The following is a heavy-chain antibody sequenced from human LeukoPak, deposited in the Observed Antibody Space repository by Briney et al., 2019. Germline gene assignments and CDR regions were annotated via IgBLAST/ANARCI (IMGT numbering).Heavy chain of an antibody. CDR3: ASLGGGSTVTTYLNY. Sequence: ASVKVSCKASGYTFTGYYMHWVRQAPGQGLEWMGWINPKSGGTNYAEKFQGRVTMTRDTSISTAYMELSRLRSDDTAVYYCASLGGGSTVTTYLNYWGQGTLVTVSS. J-gene: IGHJ4*02. CDR1: GYTFTGYY. V-gene: IGHV1-2*02. CDR2: INPKSGGT. D-gene: IGHD4-17*01.